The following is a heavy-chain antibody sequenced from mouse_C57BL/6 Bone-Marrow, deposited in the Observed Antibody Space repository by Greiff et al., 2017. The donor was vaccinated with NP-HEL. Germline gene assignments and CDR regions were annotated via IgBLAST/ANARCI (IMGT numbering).Heavy chain of an antibody. V-gene: IGHV1-69*01. CDR1: GYTFTSYW. CDR3: ARDGYCVWYFDV. Sequence: QVQLQQSGAELVMPGASVKLSCKASGYTFTSYWMHWVKQRPGQGLEWIGEIDPSDSYTNYNQKFKGKSTLTVDKSSSTAYMQLSSLTSEDSAVYCCARDGYCVWYFDVWGTGTTVTVSS. D-gene: IGHD2-3*01. J-gene: IGHJ1*03. CDR2: IDPSDSYT.